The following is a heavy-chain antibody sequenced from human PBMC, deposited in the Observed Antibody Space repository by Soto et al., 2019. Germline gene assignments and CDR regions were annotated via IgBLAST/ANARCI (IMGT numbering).Heavy chain of an antibody. V-gene: IGHV4-4*02. D-gene: IGHD3-9*01. CDR3: ARSDWAFDY. CDR1: GASISIDNW. CDR2: IYHTGGT. Sequence: QVQLQESGPGLVKPSGTVSLTCAVSGASISIDNWGNGFRKPPGKGLEWIGQIYHTGGTTYNPSLKSRVTISLDKSKNQFSLKLSTVTAADTAVYYCARSDWAFDYWGQGTLVTVSS. J-gene: IGHJ4*02.